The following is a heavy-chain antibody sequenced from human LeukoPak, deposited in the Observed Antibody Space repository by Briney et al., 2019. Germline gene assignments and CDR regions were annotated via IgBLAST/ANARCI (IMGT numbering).Heavy chain of an antibody. CDR3: AREPAPPLVMTSLEKTFDI. CDR1: GYTFTSYY. J-gene: IGHJ3*02. CDR2: INPSGGST. D-gene: IGHD3-16*02. Sequence: ASVKVSCKASGYTFTSYYMHWVRQAPGQGLEWMGIINPSGGSTSYTQKFQGRVTMTRDTSTSTVYMELSSLRSEDTAVYYCAREPAPPLVMTSLEKTFDIWGQGTMVIVSS. V-gene: IGHV1-46*01.